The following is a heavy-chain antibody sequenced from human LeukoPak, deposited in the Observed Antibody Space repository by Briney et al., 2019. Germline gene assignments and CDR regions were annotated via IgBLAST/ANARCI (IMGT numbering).Heavy chain of an antibody. D-gene: IGHD3-9*01. V-gene: IGHV1-69*04. Sequence: GASVKVSFKASGGTFSSYAISWVRQAPGQGLEWMGRIIPILGIANYAQKFQGRVTITADKSTSTAYMELSSLRSEDTAVYYCARRTLRYFSYYYGMDVWGQGTTVTVSS. CDR2: IIPILGIA. J-gene: IGHJ6*02. CDR1: GGTFSSYA. CDR3: ARRTLRYFSYYYGMDV.